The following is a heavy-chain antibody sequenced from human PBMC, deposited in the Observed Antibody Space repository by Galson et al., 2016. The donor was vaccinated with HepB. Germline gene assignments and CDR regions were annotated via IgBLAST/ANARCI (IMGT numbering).Heavy chain of an antibody. CDR2: IRPGFSTT. CDR1: GYTLTNYW. J-gene: IGHJ4*02. V-gene: IGHV5-51*01. Sequence: QSGAAVKKAGESLKISCQASGYTLTNYWIGWVRQLPGKGLEWMGLIRPGFSTTYHSPSLQGQVTISADKSHEIAYLQWSSLRASDNGFYFCASARDGKFFFDYWAQGTLVTVST. CDR3: ASARDGKFFFDY. D-gene: IGHD5-24*01.